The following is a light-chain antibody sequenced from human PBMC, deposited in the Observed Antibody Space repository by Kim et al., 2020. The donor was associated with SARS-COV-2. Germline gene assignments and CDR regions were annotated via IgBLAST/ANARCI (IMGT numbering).Light chain of an antibody. Sequence: SPGDRVILSCGASQSIEHFLAWYHQSPGQPPRLLIYDASSRATGIPARFSGSGFGTDFTLTISSLQSEDVGVYYCQHYFKWPPWTFGRGTKVDIK. J-gene: IGKJ1*01. V-gene: IGKV3-15*01. CDR3: QHYFKWPPWT. CDR2: DAS. CDR1: QSIEHF.